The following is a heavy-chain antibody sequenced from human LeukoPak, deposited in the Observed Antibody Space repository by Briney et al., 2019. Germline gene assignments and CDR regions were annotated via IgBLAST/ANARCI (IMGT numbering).Heavy chain of an antibody. CDR1: GFTFMNSA. Sequence: ASVKVSCKAPGFTFMNSAVQWVRQARGQRLEWIGWIVVGSGNTDYAQKFQGRVTITRDMSTGTAYMELRSLRSEDTAVYYCAADFGGERQLVRYYGLDVWGQGTAVTVSS. J-gene: IGHJ6*02. CDR2: IVVGSGNT. V-gene: IGHV1-58*01. D-gene: IGHD6-13*01. CDR3: AADFGGERQLVRYYGLDV.